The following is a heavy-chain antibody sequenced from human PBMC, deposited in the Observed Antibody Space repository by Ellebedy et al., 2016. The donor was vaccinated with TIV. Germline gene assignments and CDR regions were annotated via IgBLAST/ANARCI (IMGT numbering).Heavy chain of an antibody. V-gene: IGHV3-48*02. CDR3: ARDSNGGHP. CDR2: ISSSSSTI. D-gene: IGHD3-10*01. CDR1: GFTFSDYS. J-gene: IGHJ4*02. Sequence: GESLKISXAASGFTFSDYSMNWVRQAPGKGLEWVSYISSSSSTIYYADSVKGRFTISRDNAKNSLYLQMNSLRDEDTAVYYCARDSNGGHPWGQGTLVTVSS.